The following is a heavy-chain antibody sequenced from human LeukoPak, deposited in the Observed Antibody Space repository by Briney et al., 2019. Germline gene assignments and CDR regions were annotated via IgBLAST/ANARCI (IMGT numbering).Heavy chain of an antibody. CDR2: IIPILGIA. CDR3: ARDRRDGYILDAFDI. CDR1: GGTFSSYA. J-gene: IGHJ3*02. V-gene: IGHV1-69*04. Sequence: SVKVSCKASGGTFSSYAISWVRQAPGQGLEWMGRIIPILGIANYAQKFQGRVTITADKSTSTAYMELSSLRSEDTAVYYCARDRRDGYILDAFDIWGQGTMVTVSS. D-gene: IGHD5-24*01.